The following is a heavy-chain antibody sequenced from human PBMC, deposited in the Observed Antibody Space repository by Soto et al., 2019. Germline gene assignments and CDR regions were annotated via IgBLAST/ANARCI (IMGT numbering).Heavy chain of an antibody. V-gene: IGHV1-46*01. CDR3: ARVIRCSSTSCYLWYYYYGMDV. CDR2: INPSGGST. D-gene: IGHD2-2*01. J-gene: IGHJ6*02. CDR1: GYTFTSYY. Sequence: ASVKVSCKASGYTFTSYYMHWVRQAPGQGLEWMGIINPSGGSTSYAQKFQGRVTMTRDTSTSTVYMELSSLRSEDTAVYYCARVIRCSSTSCYLWYYYYGMDVWGQGTTVTVSS.